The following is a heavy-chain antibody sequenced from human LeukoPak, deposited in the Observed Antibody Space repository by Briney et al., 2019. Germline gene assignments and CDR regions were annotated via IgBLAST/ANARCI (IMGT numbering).Heavy chain of an antibody. CDR3: AKALLGFRAYGMDV. Sequence: GSLRLSCAASGFTVSSNYMSWVRQAPGKGLEWVSAISGSGGSTYYADSVKGRFTISRDNSKNTLYLQMNSLRAEDTAVYYCAKALLGFRAYGMDVWGQGTTVTVSS. CDR2: ISGSGGST. CDR1: GFTVSSNY. D-gene: IGHD2-8*02. J-gene: IGHJ6*02. V-gene: IGHV3-23*01.